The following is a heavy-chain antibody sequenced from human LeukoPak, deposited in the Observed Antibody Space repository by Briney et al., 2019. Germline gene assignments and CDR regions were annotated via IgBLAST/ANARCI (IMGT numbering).Heavy chain of an antibody. CDR1: GFTFSSYA. CDR2: ISGSGGST. D-gene: IGHD1-26*01. V-gene: IGHV3-23*01. CDR3: AKSGSYHWYFDL. Sequence: PGGSLRLSCAASGFTFSSYAMSWVRQAPGKGLEWVSAISGSGGSTYYADSVKGRFTISRDNSKSTLYLQMNSLRAEDTAVYYCAKSGSYHWYFDLWGRGTLVTVSS. J-gene: IGHJ2*01.